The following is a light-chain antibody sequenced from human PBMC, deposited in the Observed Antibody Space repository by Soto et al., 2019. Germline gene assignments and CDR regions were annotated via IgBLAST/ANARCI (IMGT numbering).Light chain of an antibody. CDR2: AAS. Sequence: DIQMTQSPSSLSASVGDRVTITCRASQSISSYLNWYQQKPGKAPKLLIYAASSLQSGVPPRFSGSGSGTDFTLTIGSLQPEDFATYYCQQSYSTPPSFGQGTKLEIK. CDR3: QQSYSTPPS. CDR1: QSISSY. V-gene: IGKV1-39*01. J-gene: IGKJ2*01.